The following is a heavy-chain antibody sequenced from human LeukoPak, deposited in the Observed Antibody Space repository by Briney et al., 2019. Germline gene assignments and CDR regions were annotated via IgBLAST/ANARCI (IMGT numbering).Heavy chain of an antibody. Sequence: ASVKVSCKASGYTFTNCALTWVRQAPGQGPEWLGWIKTSDGNTNYAPSLQDRVTMTSDTSTNTAYLELRALTSDDTAVYHCARHASGANYFDSWGQGTLVAVSS. V-gene: IGHV1-18*01. CDR1: GYTFTNCA. CDR2: IKTSDGNT. D-gene: IGHD2-8*02. J-gene: IGHJ4*01. CDR3: ARHASGANYFDS.